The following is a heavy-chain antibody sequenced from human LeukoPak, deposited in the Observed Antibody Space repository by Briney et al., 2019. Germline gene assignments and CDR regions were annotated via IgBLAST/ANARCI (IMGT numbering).Heavy chain of an antibody. CDR3: ARGYDLAYYDFWSGSTLLDAFDI. D-gene: IGHD3-3*01. Sequence: GGSLRLSCAASGFTFSSYAMSWVRQAPGKGLEWVSAISGSGGSTYYADSVKGRFTISRDNSKNTLYLQMNSLRSDDTAVYYCARGYDLAYYDFWSGSTLLDAFDIWGQGTMVTVSS. J-gene: IGHJ3*02. CDR2: ISGSGGST. V-gene: IGHV3-23*01. CDR1: GFTFSSYA.